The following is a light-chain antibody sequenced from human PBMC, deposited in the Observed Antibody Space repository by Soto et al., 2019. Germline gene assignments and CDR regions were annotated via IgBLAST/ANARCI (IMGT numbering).Light chain of an antibody. J-gene: IGLJ2*01. V-gene: IGLV4-69*01. CDR3: QTWGTGIQAV. Sequence: QLVLTQSPSASASLGASVKLTCTLRSGHSSYAIAWHQQQPEKGPRYLMKLNSDGSHSKGDGIPDRFSGSSSGAERYLTISSPQSEDEADYYCQTWGTGIQAVFGGGTKLTVL. CDR1: SGHSSYA. CDR2: LNSDGSH.